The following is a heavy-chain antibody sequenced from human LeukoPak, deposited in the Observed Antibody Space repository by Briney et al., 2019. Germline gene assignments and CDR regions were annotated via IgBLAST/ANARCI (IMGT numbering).Heavy chain of an antibody. CDR3: ARHDGRSGGTMGALDS. CDR1: GGSISGGSHH. D-gene: IGHD4-23*01. CDR2: IYDSRTI. Sequence: PSETLSLTCTVSGGSISGGSHHWGWFRQSPGKGLEWIGSIYDSRTIYYNPSLNSRVTISAVTSKNQFSLQLNSVTAADTAVYYCARHDGRSGGTMGALDSWGQGSLVTVSS. V-gene: IGHV4-39*01. J-gene: IGHJ4*02.